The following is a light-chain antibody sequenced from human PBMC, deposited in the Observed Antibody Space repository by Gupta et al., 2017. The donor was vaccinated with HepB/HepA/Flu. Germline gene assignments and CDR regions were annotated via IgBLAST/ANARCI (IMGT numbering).Light chain of an antibody. CDR3: AAWDDSLSGYVV. V-gene: IGLV1-47*01. CDR1: SSNIGSNY. J-gene: IGLJ2*01. Sequence: QSVLTQPPSASGAPGQRVTISCSGSSSNIGSNYVYWYQQFPGTAPNLLIYRNNQRPSGVPDRFSGSKSGTSASLAISGLRSEDEADYYCAAWDDSLSGYVVFGGGTKLTVL. CDR2: RNN.